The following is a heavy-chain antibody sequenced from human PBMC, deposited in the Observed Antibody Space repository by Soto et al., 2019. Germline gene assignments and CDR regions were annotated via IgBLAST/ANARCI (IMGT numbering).Heavy chain of an antibody. V-gene: IGHV3-7*03. Sequence: PGGSLRLSCAASGFTFSNYWMSWVRQAPGKGLEWVANIKKDETEEYYVDSVKGRFTISRDNAKNSLFLQMNSLRAEDTAVYYCAASCSSISRTPFHAYSWAQRT. J-gene: IGHJ5*01. CDR2: IKKDETEE. CDR3: AASCSSISRTPFHAYS. D-gene: IGHD2-2*01. CDR1: GFTFSNYW.